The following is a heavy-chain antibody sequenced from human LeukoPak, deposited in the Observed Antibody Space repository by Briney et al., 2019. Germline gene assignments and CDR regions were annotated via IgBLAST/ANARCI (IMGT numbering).Heavy chain of an antibody. Sequence: PGGSLRLSCAASGFTFSNYWMSWVRQAPGKGLEWVANIKQDGSETDYVDSVKGRFTISRDNAKNSLYLQMNSLRAEDTAVYYCASEQVAGPNWGQGTLVTVSS. CDR1: GFTFSNYW. CDR3: ASEQVAGPN. J-gene: IGHJ4*02. D-gene: IGHD6-19*01. V-gene: IGHV3-7*01. CDR2: IKQDGSET.